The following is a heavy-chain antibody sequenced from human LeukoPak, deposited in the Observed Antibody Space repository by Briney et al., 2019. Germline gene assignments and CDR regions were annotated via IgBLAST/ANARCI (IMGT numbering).Heavy chain of an antibody. D-gene: IGHD5-18*01. Sequence: GRSLRLSCAASGFTFSSYGMHWVRQAPGKGLEWVAVISYDGSNKYYADSVKGRFTISRDNSKNTLYLQVNSLRAEDTAVYYCAKAQKGIQLWLGEIDYWGQGTLVTVSS. V-gene: IGHV3-30*18. CDR1: GFTFSSYG. J-gene: IGHJ4*02. CDR3: AKAQKGIQLWLGEIDY. CDR2: ISYDGSNK.